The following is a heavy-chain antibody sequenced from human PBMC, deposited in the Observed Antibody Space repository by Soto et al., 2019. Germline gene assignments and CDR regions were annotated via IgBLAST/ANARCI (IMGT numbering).Heavy chain of an antibody. CDR3: AREAAAVIRWFDP. D-gene: IGHD6-13*01. J-gene: IGHJ5*02. Sequence: SQTLSLTCAISGDSVSSNSAALNWIRQSPSRGLEWLGRTYYRSKWYNDYAVSVKSRITINPDTSKNQFSLQLNSVTPEDTAVYYCAREAAAVIRWFDPWGQGTLVTVSS. V-gene: IGHV6-1*01. CDR1: GDSVSSNSAA. CDR2: TYYRSKWYN.